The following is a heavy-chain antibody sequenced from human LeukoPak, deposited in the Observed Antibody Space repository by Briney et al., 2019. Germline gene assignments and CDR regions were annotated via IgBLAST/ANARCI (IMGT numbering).Heavy chain of an antibody. D-gene: IGHD1-26*01. V-gene: IGHV3-7*01. CDR2: IKEDGGAK. J-gene: IGHJ4*02. Sequence: GGSLRLSCTVSGFTLSSYEMSWIRQAPGKGLEWLANIKEDGGAKYYADSVKGRFTISRDNAKSSVYLQLNSLRAEDTAVYYCARGRSNFRYWGQGTLVTVSS. CDR3: ARGRSNFRY. CDR1: GFTLSSYE.